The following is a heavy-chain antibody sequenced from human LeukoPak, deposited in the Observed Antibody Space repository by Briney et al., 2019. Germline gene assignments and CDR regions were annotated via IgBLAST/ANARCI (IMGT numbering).Heavy chain of an antibody. J-gene: IGHJ4*02. Sequence: PKASVKVSCKASGGTFSSYGISWVRQAPGQGLEWMGWISAYNGNTNYAQKLQGRVTMTTDTSTSTAYMELRSLRSDDTAVYYCARAGYSYGLPNQFDYWGQGTLVTVSS. D-gene: IGHD5-18*01. CDR2: ISAYNGNT. V-gene: IGHV1-18*01. CDR1: GGTFSSYG. CDR3: ARAGYSYGLPNQFDY.